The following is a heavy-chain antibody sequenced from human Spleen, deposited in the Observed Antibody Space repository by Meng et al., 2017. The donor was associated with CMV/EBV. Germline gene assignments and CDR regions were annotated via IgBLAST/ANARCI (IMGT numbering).Heavy chain of an antibody. Sequence: SLKISCVASGLALDVHGMHWVRQVPGKGLEWVSGIILQDGKRDYADSVKGRFTISRDNAKNTLYLQMNSLRSEDTALYYCARDLRATWNNFPSVMDVWGQGTTVTVSS. J-gene: IGHJ6*02. CDR3: ARDLRATWNNFPSVMDV. V-gene: IGHV3-9*01. CDR1: GLALDVHG. CDR2: IILQDGKR. D-gene: IGHD1/OR15-1a*01.